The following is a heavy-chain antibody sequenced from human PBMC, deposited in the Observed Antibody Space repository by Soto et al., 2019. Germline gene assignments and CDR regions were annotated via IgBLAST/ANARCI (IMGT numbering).Heavy chain of an antibody. CDR3: AKEGRYYDSSGYYYGY. V-gene: IGHV3-30*18. CDR2: ISYDGSNK. D-gene: IGHD3-22*01. Sequence: QVQLVESGGGVVQPGRSLRLSCAASGFTFSSYGMHWVRQAPGKGLVWVAVISYDGSNKYYADSVKGRFTISRDNSKNTLYLQMNSLRAEDTAVYYCAKEGRYYDSSGYYYGYWGQGTLVTVSS. CDR1: GFTFSSYG. J-gene: IGHJ4*02.